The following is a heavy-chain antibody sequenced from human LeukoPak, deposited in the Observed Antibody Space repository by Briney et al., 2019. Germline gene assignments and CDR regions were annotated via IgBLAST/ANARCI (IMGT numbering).Heavy chain of an antibody. D-gene: IGHD2/OR15-2a*01. CDR1: GFTLSTYT. V-gene: IGHV3-30-3*01. J-gene: IGHJ6*02. CDR3: ARDKGVSPTDFYYHGMDV. CDR2: ISYDGDRI. Sequence: GGSLRLSCAASGFTLSTYTMHWVRQAPGKGLEWVAVISYDGDRIYYADSGKGRFTISRDSSKNTLSLQMNSLSIEDMAIYYCARDKGVSPTDFYYHGMDVWGRGTTVTVSS.